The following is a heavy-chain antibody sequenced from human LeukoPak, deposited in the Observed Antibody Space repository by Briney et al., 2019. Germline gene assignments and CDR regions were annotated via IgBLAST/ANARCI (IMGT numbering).Heavy chain of an antibody. CDR3: AKNVGSGSYGGIDY. D-gene: IGHD3-10*01. J-gene: IGHJ4*02. CDR2: ISGSGGST. CDR1: GFTFSSYA. Sequence: GGSLRLSCAASGFTFSSYAMSWVRQAPGKGLGWVSAISGSGGSTYYADSVKGRFTISRDNSKNTLYLQMNSLRAEDTAVYYCAKNVGSGSYGGIDYWGQGTLVTVSS. V-gene: IGHV3-23*01.